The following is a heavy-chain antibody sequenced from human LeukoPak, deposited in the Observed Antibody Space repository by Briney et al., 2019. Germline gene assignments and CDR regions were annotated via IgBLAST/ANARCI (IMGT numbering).Heavy chain of an antibody. CDR3: ARGGDAHKGGNY. V-gene: IGHV4-34*01. J-gene: IGHJ4*02. Sequence: SPSETLSLTCAVYGGSFSGHYWSWTRQPPGKGLEWIGEIHPSGSTSYNPSLKSRVTISVDTSKNQLSLKLSSVTAADTAVYFCARGGDAHKGGNYWGQGTLVTVSS. D-gene: IGHD5-24*01. CDR1: GGSFSGHY. CDR2: IHPSGST.